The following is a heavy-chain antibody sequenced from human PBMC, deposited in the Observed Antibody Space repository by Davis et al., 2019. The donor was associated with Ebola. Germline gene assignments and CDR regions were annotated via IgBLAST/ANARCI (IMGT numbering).Heavy chain of an antibody. J-gene: IGHJ4*02. CDR1: GFTSSSYW. CDR3: ARNLLVATLEY. CDR2: IKQDGSEK. D-gene: IGHD5-12*01. V-gene: IGHV3-7*01. Sequence: GGSLSFSCAASGFTSSSYWMSWVRQAPGKGLEWVANIKQDGSEKYYVDSVKGRFTISRDNAKNSLYLQMNSLRAEDTAVYYCARNLLVATLEYWGQGTLVTVSS.